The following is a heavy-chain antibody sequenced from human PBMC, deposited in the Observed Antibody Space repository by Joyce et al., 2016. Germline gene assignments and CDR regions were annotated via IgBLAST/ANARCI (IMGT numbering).Heavy chain of an antibody. CDR1: GFTFSDHF. D-gene: IGHD1-1*01. V-gene: IGHV3-72*01. CDR3: ARSTWNSGFDY. CDR2: SRNRADST. Sequence: EVQLVESGGGLVQPGGSLRLSCEGSGFTFSDHFIDWVRQAPGKGLELVARSRNRADSTEYAASVKGRFTISRDDPKNTLYLQMNRLEIEDTAVYFCARSTWNSGFDYWGQGTLVTVSS. J-gene: IGHJ4*02.